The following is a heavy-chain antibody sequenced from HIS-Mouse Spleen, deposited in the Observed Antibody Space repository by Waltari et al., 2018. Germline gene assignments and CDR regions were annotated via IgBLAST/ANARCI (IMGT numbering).Heavy chain of an antibody. CDR3: ARDRGQWLANDAFDI. CDR1: GFTFSSYS. D-gene: IGHD6-19*01. J-gene: IGHJ3*02. V-gene: IGHV3-21*01. Sequence: RLSCAASGFTFSSYSMNWVRQAPGKGLEWVSSISSSSSYIYYADSVKGRFTISRDNAKNSLYLQMNSLRAEDTAVYYCARDRGQWLANDAFDIWGQGTMVTVSS. CDR2: ISSSSSYI.